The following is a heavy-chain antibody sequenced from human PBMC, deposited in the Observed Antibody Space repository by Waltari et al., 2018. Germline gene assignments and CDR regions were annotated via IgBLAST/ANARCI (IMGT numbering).Heavy chain of an antibody. V-gene: IGHV4-4*09. CDR2: VYSEGGT. CDR3: ARVRPRGVIPAQMGSLEY. D-gene: IGHD3-10*01. J-gene: IGHJ4*02. CDR1: GGAVNNFY. Sequence: QVNLQEAGPGLVKPSETLSLTCTVSGGAVNNFYWSWIRQPPGKALGWIGYVYSEGGTNYHASLKSRVDISIDTSRNQLSLRLTSVTAADTAVYYCARVRPRGVIPAQMGSLEYWGRGMLVIVSS.